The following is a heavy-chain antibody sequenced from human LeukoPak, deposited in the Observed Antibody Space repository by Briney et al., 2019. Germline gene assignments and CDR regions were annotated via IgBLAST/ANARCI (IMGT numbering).Heavy chain of an antibody. CDR3: AKTRGWNSDYFDY. Sequence: SLRLSFAASGFTFDDYAMHWVRQAPGKGLEWVSGISWNSGSIGYADSVKGRFTISRDNAKNSLYLQMNSLRAEDTALYYCAKTRGWNSDYFDYWGQGTLVTVSS. J-gene: IGHJ4*02. V-gene: IGHV3-9*01. CDR1: GFTFDDYA. D-gene: IGHD1-7*01. CDR2: ISWNSGSI.